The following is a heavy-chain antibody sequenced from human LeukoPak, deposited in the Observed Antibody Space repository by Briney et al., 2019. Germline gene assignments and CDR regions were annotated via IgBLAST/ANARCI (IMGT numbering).Heavy chain of an antibody. Sequence: PGGSLRLSCAASGFTVSSNYMSWVRQAPGKGLEWVSRIISDGSSTSYADSVKGRFTMSRDNAKNTLYLQMNSLRAEDTAVYYCAKAPRPWVGGATGSRYYFDYWGQGTLVTVSS. CDR1: GFTVSSNY. D-gene: IGHD1-26*01. CDR2: IISDGSST. J-gene: IGHJ4*02. V-gene: IGHV3-74*01. CDR3: AKAPRPWVGGATGSRYYFDY.